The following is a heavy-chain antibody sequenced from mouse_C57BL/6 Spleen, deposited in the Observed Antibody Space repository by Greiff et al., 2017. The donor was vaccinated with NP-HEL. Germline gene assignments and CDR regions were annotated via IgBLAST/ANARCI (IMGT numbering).Heavy chain of an antibody. V-gene: IGHV3-1*01. CDR1: GYSITSGYD. CDR3: ARRGIYYGNYGWYFDV. Sequence: EVKLMESGPGMVKPSQSLSLTCTVTGYSITSGYDWHWIRHFPGNKLEWMGYISYSGSTNYNPSLKSRISITHDTSKNHFFLKLNSVTTEDTATYYCARRGIYYGNYGWYFDVWGTGTTVTVSS. J-gene: IGHJ1*03. CDR2: ISYSGST. D-gene: IGHD2-1*01.